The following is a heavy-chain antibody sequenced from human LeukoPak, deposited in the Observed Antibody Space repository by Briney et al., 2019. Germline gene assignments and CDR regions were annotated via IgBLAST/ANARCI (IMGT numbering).Heavy chain of an antibody. D-gene: IGHD5-12*01. Sequence: SETLSLTCAVYGGSFSGYYWSWIRQPPGKGLEWIGEINHSGSTNYNPSLKSRVTISVDTSKNQFSLKLSSVTAADTAAYYCARGRGYSGYEYWGQGTLVTVSS. CDR1: GGSFSGYY. CDR3: ARGRGYSGYEY. J-gene: IGHJ4*02. CDR2: INHSGST. V-gene: IGHV4-34*01.